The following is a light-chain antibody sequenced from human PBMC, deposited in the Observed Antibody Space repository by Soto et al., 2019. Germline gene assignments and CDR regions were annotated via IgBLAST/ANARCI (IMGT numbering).Light chain of an antibody. J-gene: IGKJ1*01. CDR2: GAS. Sequence: EFVLTQFPGTLSLPPGERATLSCRASQSVGSNYLAWYQQRPGQPPNLLIFGASHRAPDIPDRFSGSGSGTDFTLTISRLEPEDFAVYYCQQYGSAIQTFGQGTKV. CDR1: QSVGSNY. CDR3: QQYGSAIQT. V-gene: IGKV3-20*01.